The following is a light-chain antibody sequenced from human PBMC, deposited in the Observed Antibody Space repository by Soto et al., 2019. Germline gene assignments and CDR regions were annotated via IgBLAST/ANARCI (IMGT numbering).Light chain of an antibody. CDR2: DVS. CDR3: CSYTRSGTLI. CDR1: GSDIGDYNY. V-gene: IGLV2-14*01. Sequence: QSVLTQPASVSGSPGQSITSSCVGAGSDIGDYNYVSWYQQHPGKVPKVIIFDVSNRPSGVSYRFSGTKSGNTASLTVSGLQAEDEAHYYCCSYTRSGTLIFGTGTKVTVL. J-gene: IGLJ1*01.